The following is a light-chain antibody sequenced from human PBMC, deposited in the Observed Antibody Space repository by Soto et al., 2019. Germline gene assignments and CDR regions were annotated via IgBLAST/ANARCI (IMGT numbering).Light chain of an antibody. V-gene: IGKV1-9*01. CDR2: AAS. CDR1: QDIAIY. Sequence: IQLTQSPSSLSASVGDRVTITCRASQDIAIYLACYQQKPGEAPKLLVYAASTLYGGVPSRFSGSGSGTDFALNITSLQAEDFATYYCQQLRMYPSTFGGGTKVDI. CDR3: QQLRMYPST. J-gene: IGKJ4*01.